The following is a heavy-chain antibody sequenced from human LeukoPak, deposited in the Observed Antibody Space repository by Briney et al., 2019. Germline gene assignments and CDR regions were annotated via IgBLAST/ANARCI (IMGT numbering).Heavy chain of an antibody. CDR3: AASLPNIVVVPATKGPFGY. D-gene: IGHD2-2*01. CDR2: INSGGSGT. V-gene: IGHV3-74*01. CDR1: GFPLSSYW. Sequence: PGGSLRLSCAASGFPLSSYWMHWVRQTAGKGLVWVSRINSGGSGTSYADSVEGRFTISRDNAKNILYLQMNSLRAEDTAVYYCAASLPNIVVVPATKGPFGYWGQGALVTVSS. J-gene: IGHJ4*02.